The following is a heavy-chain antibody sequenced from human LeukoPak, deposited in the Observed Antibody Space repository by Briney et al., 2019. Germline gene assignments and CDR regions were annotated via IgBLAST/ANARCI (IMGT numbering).Heavy chain of an antibody. CDR2: IIPILGIA. CDR1: GGTFSSYA. J-gene: IGHJ5*02. D-gene: IGHD1-26*01. CDR3: APLELNWFDP. Sequence: GASVKVSCKASGGTFSSYAISWVRQAPGQGLEWMGGIIPILGIANYAQKFQGRVTITADKSTSTAYMELSSLRSEDTAVYYCAPLELNWFDPWGQGTLVTVSS. V-gene: IGHV1-69*10.